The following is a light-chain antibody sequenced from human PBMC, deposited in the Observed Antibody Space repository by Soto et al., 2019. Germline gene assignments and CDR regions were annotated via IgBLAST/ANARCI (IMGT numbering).Light chain of an antibody. J-gene: IGKJ2*01. CDR2: GAS. V-gene: IGKV3-15*01. Sequence: EIVMTQSPATLSVSPGERATLYCQASQRISPNLAWYQQKPGQAPRLLIYGASTRATGIPARSSGSGSGTEFTLTISGLQSEDFALYYCQQYNIWPPYTFGQGTKV. CDR1: QRISPN. CDR3: QQYNIWPPYT.